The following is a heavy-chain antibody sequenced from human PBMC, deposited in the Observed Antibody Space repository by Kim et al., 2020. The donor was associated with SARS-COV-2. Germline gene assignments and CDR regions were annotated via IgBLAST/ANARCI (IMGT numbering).Heavy chain of an antibody. V-gene: IGHV4-38-2*02. D-gene: IGHD2-15*01. CDR3: ARGIVVVVAATGWFGP. J-gene: IGHJ5*02. CDR1: GYSISSGYY. CDR2: IYHSGST. Sequence: SETLSLTCTVSGYSISSGYYWGWIRQPPGKGLEWIGSIYHSGSTYYNPSLKSRVTISVDTSKNQFSLKLSSVTAADTAVYYCARGIVVVVAATGWFGPWG.